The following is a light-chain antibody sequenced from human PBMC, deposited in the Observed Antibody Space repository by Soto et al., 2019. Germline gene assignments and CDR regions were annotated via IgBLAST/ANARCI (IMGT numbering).Light chain of an antibody. Sequence: DIVLTQYPGTLSLSPGERDTLSCRASQSVSSSYLAWYQQKPGQAPRLLIYGASNRATGIPDRFSGSGSGTDFTLTISRLEPEDFAVYYCQQYGSSGTVGQGTKVDIK. V-gene: IGKV3-20*01. CDR1: QSVSSSY. CDR2: GAS. J-gene: IGKJ1*01. CDR3: QQYGSSGT.